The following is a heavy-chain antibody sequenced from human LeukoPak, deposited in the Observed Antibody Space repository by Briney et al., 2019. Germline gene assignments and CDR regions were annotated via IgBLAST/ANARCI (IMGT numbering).Heavy chain of an antibody. CDR1: GAGGSISSHY. CDR2: VYFNGAT. D-gene: IGHD6-13*01. Sequence: SETLSLTCTVSGAGGSISSHYWSWIRQPPGKGLEWLGYVYFNGATSYSPSLKSRVTISVDTSTNQFYLRLNSVTAADTAVYYCARGQQAVDLSSYTGTDVWGQGTTVTVSS. J-gene: IGHJ6*02. V-gene: IGHV4-59*11. CDR3: ARGQQAVDLSSYTGTDV.